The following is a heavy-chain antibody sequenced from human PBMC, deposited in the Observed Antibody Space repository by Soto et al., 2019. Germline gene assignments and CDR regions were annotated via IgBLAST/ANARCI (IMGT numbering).Heavy chain of an antibody. CDR3: ARDQRRLGYEYH. Sequence: SETLSLTCTVSGGSISSGDYYWSWIRQPPGKGLEWIGYIYYSGSTYYNPSLKSRVTISVDTSKNQFSLKLSSVTAADTAVYYCARDQRRLGYEYHWGQGTLVTVSS. CDR1: GGSISSGDYY. V-gene: IGHV4-30-4*01. CDR2: IYYSGST. J-gene: IGHJ1*01. D-gene: IGHD5-12*01.